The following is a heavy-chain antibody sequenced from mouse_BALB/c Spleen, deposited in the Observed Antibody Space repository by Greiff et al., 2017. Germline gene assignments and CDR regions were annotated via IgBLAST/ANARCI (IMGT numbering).Heavy chain of an antibody. J-gene: IGHJ4*01. CDR1: GFTFSDFY. CDR3: ARDAVRRGYYYAMDY. CDR2: SRNKANDYTT. D-gene: IGHD2-14*01. V-gene: IGHV7-1*02. Sequence: EVQGVESGGGLVQPGGSLRLSCATSGFTFSDFYMEWVRQPPGKRLEWIAASRNKANDYTTEYSASVKGRFIVSRDTSQSILYLQMNALRAEDTAIYYCARDAVRRGYYYAMDYWGQGTSVTVSS.